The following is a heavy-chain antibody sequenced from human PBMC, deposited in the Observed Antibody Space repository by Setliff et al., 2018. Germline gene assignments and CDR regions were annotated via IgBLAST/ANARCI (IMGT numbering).Heavy chain of an antibody. CDR2: IYNDGNDKYTQSV. D-gene: IGHD1-1*01. Sequence: SETLSLTCAASGGSFSDYYWNWIRQPPGKGLEWIGEIYNDGNDKYTQSVHYSPSLKSRVTISIDKSNNQFSLKLTSMTAADTAVYYCAKGGGRYHSDSWGQGILVTVSS. J-gene: IGHJ4*02. CDR3: AKGGGRYHSDS. V-gene: IGHV4-34*01. CDR1: GGSFSDYY.